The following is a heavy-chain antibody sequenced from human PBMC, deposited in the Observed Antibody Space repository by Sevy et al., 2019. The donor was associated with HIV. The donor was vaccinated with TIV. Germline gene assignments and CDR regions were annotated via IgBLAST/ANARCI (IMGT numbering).Heavy chain of an antibody. CDR2: FYSSGNT. D-gene: IGHD1-26*01. V-gene: IGHV4-4*07. J-gene: IGHJ2*01. Sequence: SETLSLTCTVSGGSISGTYWTWIRQPAGKGLEWIGTFYSSGNTDYNPSLKSRVTMSVDTSKNQFSVNLSSVTAADTAVYYCARPSYTGSSFWYFDLWGRGTLVTVSS. CDR1: GGSISGTY. CDR3: ARPSYTGSSFWYFDL.